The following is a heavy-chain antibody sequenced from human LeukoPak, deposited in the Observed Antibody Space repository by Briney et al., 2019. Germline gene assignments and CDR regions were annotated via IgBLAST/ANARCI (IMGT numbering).Heavy chain of an antibody. Sequence: GGSLRLSCSASEFTFSVYWMTWVRQATGKALEWVATKKEDGSDIYYVDSVRGRFTISRDNAENSVYLQMDRLTAEDTALYFCVRDGIRDIPGIITIRYDFWGQGTLVTVSA. V-gene: IGHV3-7*05. CDR3: VRDGIRDIPGIITIRYDF. J-gene: IGHJ4*02. CDR1: EFTFSVYW. CDR2: KKEDGSDI. D-gene: IGHD3-10*01.